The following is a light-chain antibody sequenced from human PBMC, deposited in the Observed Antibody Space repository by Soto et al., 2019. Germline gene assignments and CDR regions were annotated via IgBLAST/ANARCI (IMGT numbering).Light chain of an antibody. Sequence: DIQMTQSPFTLSASVGDRVTITCRASQSISTWLAWYQQKPGKAPTLLIYQASSLENGVASRFSGSGSGTEFTLTISSLQPDDFETYYCQQYYRYYRNFGGGTKVDIX. J-gene: IGKJ4*01. V-gene: IGKV1-5*03. CDR3: QQYYRYYRN. CDR2: QAS. CDR1: QSISTW.